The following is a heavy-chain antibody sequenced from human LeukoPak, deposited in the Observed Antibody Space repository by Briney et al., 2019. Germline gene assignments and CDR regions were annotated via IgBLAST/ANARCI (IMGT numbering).Heavy chain of an antibody. CDR1: GGTFSSYA. CDR3: ASGDRQYYDFWSGDYYFDY. D-gene: IGHD3-3*01. V-gene: IGHV1-69*06. CDR2: IIPIFGTA. Sequence: SVKVSCKASGGTFSSYAISWVRQAPGQGLEWMGRIIPIFGTANYAQKFQGRVTITADKSTSTAYMELSSLRSEDTAVYYCASGDRQYYDFWSGDYYFDYWGQGTLVTVPS. J-gene: IGHJ4*02.